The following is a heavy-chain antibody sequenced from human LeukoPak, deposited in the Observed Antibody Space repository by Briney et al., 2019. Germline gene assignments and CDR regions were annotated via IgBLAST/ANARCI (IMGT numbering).Heavy chain of an antibody. Sequence: SETLSLTCTVSGGSISSSNYYWGWIRQPPGKGLEWIGNIYYSGSTYYKPSLKTRVTISVDTSKNQFSLKLTSVTAADTVVYYCARHASVDGNWPRPLDYWGQGSLVTVSS. CDR1: GGSISSSNYY. D-gene: IGHD6-19*01. J-gene: IGHJ4*02. CDR2: IYYSGST. V-gene: IGHV4-39*01. CDR3: ARHASVDGNWPRPLDY.